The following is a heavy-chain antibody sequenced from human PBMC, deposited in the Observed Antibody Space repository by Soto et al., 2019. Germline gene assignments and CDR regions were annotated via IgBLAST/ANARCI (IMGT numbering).Heavy chain of an antibody. CDR1: GFTFSSYA. Sequence: SGGSLRLSCAASGFTFSSYAMSWVRQAPGKGLEWVSAISGSGGSTYYADSVKGRFTISRDNSKNTLYLQMNSLRAEDTAVYYCAKPGRRFGELLPADYWGQGTLVTVSS. J-gene: IGHJ4*02. CDR2: ISGSGGST. V-gene: IGHV3-23*01. D-gene: IGHD3-10*01. CDR3: AKPGRRFGELLPADY.